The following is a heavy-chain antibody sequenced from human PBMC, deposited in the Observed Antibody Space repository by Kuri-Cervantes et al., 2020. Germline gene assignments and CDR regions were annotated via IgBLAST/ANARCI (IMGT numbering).Heavy chain of an antibody. CDR3: AKDRSYTGAGDYGMDV. J-gene: IGHJ6*02. CDR1: GFTFDDYA. Sequence: SLKISCAASGFTFDDYAMHWVRQAPGKGLEWVSGISWNSGSIGYADSVKGRFTISRDNAKNSLYLQMNSLRAEDTALYYCAKDRSYTGAGDYGMDVWGQGTTVTVSS. D-gene: IGHD1-26*01. CDR2: ISWNSGSI. V-gene: IGHV3-9*01.